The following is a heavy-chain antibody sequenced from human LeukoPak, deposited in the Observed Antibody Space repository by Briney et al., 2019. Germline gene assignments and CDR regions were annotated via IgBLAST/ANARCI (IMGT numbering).Heavy chain of an antibody. V-gene: IGHV4-4*09. J-gene: IGHJ6*02. Sequence: SETLSLTCTVSGGSMSNYYWTGIRQPPGQGLEWIGYTYNSGRTNYNPSLKSRVTISADTSKNQFSLKLDSVTAADTANYYCARRRRIGTAGGDGMDVWGQGTTVTVSS. CDR2: TYNSGRT. CDR1: GGSMSNYY. CDR3: ARRRRIGTAGGDGMDV. D-gene: IGHD3-16*01.